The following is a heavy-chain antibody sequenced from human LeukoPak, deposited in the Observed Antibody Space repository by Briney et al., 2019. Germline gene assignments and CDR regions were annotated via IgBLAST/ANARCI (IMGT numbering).Heavy chain of an antibody. D-gene: IGHD6-13*01. CDR1: GFTFSSYS. CDR2: ISSSSSYI. J-gene: IGHJ3*02. CDR3: ARGSRVGYSSSWYEGDAFDI. V-gene: IGHV3-21*01. Sequence: GGSLRLSCAASGFTFSSYSMNWVRQAPGKGLEWVSSISSSSSYIYYADSVKGRFTISRDNAKNSLYLQMNSLRAEDTAVYYCARGSRVGYSSSWYEGDAFDIWGQGTMVTVSS.